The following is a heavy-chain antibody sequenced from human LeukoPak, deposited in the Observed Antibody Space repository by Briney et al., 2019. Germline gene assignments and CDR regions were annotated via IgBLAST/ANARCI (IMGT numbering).Heavy chain of an antibody. Sequence: SETLSLTCTVSGGSISSSIYYWGWIRQPPGKGLEWIGSIYYSGSTYYNPSLKSRVTISVDTSKNQFSLKLSSVTAADTAVYYCASINPTIDYSLDYWGQGTLVTVSS. J-gene: IGHJ4*02. V-gene: IGHV4-39*01. CDR1: GGSISSSIYY. CDR3: ASINPTIDYSLDY. D-gene: IGHD4-11*01. CDR2: IYYSGST.